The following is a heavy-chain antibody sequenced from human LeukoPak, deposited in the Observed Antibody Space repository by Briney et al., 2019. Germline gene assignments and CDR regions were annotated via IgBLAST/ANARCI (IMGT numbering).Heavy chain of an antibody. CDR2: IRSKANSYAT. CDR1: GFTFSGSA. Sequence: PGGSLKLSCAASGFTFSGSAMHWVRQASGKGLEWVCRIRSKANSYATAYAASVKGRFTISREDSKNTAYLQMNSLKTEDTAVYYCTRQEYYDILTGQPVDYWGQGTLVTVSS. J-gene: IGHJ4*02. D-gene: IGHD3-9*01. V-gene: IGHV3-73*01. CDR3: TRQEYYDILTGQPVDY.